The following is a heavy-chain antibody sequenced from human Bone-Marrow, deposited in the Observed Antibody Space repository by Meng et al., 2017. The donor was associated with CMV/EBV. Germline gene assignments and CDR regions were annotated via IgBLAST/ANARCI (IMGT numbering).Heavy chain of an antibody. CDR2: IYSGGST. CDR1: GFTVSSNY. D-gene: IGHD3-3*01. V-gene: IGHV3-66*02. CDR3: ARDRWDYDFWSGYPTFDY. J-gene: IGHJ4*02. Sequence: GGSLRLSCAASGFTVSSNYMSWVRQAPGKGLEWVSVIYSGGSTYYADSVKGRFTISRDNSKNTLYLQMNSLRAEDTAVYYCARDRWDYDFWSGYPTFDYWGQGTLVTVSS.